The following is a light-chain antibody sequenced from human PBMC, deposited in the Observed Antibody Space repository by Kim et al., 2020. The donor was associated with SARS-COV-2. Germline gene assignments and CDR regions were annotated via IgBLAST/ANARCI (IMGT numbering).Light chain of an antibody. Sequence: GTPGQTTSITCSGDKLGDKYACWYQQKPGQSPVLVIYQDSKRPSGIPERFSGSNSGNTATLTISGTQAMDEADYYCQAWDSSTVVFGGGTQLTVL. CDR2: QDS. V-gene: IGLV3-1*01. CDR1: KLGDKY. CDR3: QAWDSSTVV. J-gene: IGLJ2*01.